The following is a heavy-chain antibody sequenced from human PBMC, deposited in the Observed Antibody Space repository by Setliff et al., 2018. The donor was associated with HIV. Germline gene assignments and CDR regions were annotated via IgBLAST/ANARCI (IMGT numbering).Heavy chain of an antibody. V-gene: IGHV4-59*11. CDR2: IYYSGST. Sequence: SETLSLTCTVSGGSISSHYWSWIRQPPGKGLEWIGYIYYSGSTNYNPSLRSRVTISVDTSKNQFSLKLSSVTAADTAVYYCTRPRVPYDFWSGPEVWGQGTLVTVSS. CDR1: GGSISSHY. CDR3: TRPRVPYDFWSGPEV. D-gene: IGHD3-3*01. J-gene: IGHJ4*02.